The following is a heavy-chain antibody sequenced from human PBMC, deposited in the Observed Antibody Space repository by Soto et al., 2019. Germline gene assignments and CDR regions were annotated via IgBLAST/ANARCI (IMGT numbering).Heavy chain of an antibody. CDR1: GFTFSSYA. Sequence: EVQLLESGGGLVQPGGSLRLSCAASGFTFSSYAMKWVRQARGKGLEWVSLIGESGTPTYYADSVKGRFTISRDNSGNTLFLEMYSLRAEDTAVYYCAIYIPGVRYYGMDVWGQGTTVTVSS. D-gene: IGHD2-2*01. J-gene: IGHJ6*02. CDR3: AIYIPGVRYYGMDV. CDR2: IGESGTPT. V-gene: IGHV3-23*01.